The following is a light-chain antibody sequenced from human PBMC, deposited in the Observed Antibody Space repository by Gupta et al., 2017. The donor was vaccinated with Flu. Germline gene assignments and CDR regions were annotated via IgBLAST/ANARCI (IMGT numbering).Light chain of an antibody. CDR3: ESWDDSLNGPGV. V-gene: IGLV1-44*01. Sequence: QSVLTQPPSASGTPGQRVTISCSGSSSNIGSNTVNWYQQLPGTAPKLLIYSNNKRPSGVPDRFSGSKSGTSAALAISGLQAEDEADYYCESWDDSLNGPGVFGGGTKLTVL. J-gene: IGLJ3*02. CDR2: SNN. CDR1: SSNIGSNT.